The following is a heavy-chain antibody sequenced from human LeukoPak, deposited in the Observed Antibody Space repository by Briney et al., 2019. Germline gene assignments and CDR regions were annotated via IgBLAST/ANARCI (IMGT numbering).Heavy chain of an antibody. CDR1: GGSISSSSYY. Sequence: PSETLSLTCTVSGGSISSSSYYWGWIRQPPGKGLEWIGSIYYSGSTYYNPSLKSRVTISVDTSKNQFSLKLSSVTAADTAVYYCARQRQNNWFDPWGQGTLVTVSS. V-gene: IGHV4-39*01. CDR3: ARQRQNNWFDP. CDR2: IYYSGST. J-gene: IGHJ5*02.